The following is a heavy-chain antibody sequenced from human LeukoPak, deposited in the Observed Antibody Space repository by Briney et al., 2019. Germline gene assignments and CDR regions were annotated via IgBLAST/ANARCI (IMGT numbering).Heavy chain of an antibody. D-gene: IGHD6-13*01. CDR3: ARGVYIAAAQYGY. Sequence: SETLSLTCTVSGGSISSYHWSWIRQPPGKGLEWIGYIYYSGTTNYNPSLKSRVTISVDTSKNQFSLKLSSVTAADTAVYYCARGVYIAAAQYGYWGQGTLITVSS. CDR2: IYYSGTT. V-gene: IGHV4-59*01. CDR1: GGSISSYH. J-gene: IGHJ4*02.